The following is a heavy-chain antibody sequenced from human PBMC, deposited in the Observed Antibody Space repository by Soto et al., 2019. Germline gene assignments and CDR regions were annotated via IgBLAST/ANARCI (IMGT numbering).Heavy chain of an antibody. J-gene: IGHJ2*01. V-gene: IGHV3-11*05. CDR1: GFTFSDYY. CDR3: ARTIAAAGGRRFFDP. D-gene: IGHD6-13*01. CDR2: ISSSSSYT. Sequence: QVQLVESGGGLVKPGGSLRLSCAASGFTFSDYYMSWIRQAPGKGLEWVSYISSSSSYTNYADSVKGRFTISRDNAKNSLYLQMDSLRDEDTAVYHCARTIAAAGGRRFFDPWGRGTLVTVSS.